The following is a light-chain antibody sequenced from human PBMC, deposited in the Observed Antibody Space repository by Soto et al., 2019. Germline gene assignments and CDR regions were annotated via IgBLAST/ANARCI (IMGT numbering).Light chain of an antibody. Sequence: EIVLTQSPGTLSMSPGERATLSCRASQAVSSRLLAWYQHKPGQPPRLVIYGASTRTTVITDRFSGSGSGTDFPLTISSLQPEDFAVYYCHQRRASLWTFGQGTKVEIK. V-gene: IGKV3-20*01. CDR1: QAVSSRL. J-gene: IGKJ1*01. CDR3: HQRRASLWT. CDR2: GAS.